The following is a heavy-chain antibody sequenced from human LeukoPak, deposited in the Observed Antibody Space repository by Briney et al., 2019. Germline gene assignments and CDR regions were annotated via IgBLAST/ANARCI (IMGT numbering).Heavy chain of an antibody. CDR3: AKDPDGGIYDILTGLNAGHYNWFDP. D-gene: IGHD3-9*01. Sequence: PGGSLRLSCAASGFTFSSYAMSWVRQAPGKGLEWVSAISGSGGSTYYADSVKGRFTISRDNSKNTLYLQMNSLRAEDTAVYYCAKDPDGGIYDILTGLNAGHYNWFDPWGQGTLVTVSS. V-gene: IGHV3-23*01. CDR1: GFTFSSYA. J-gene: IGHJ5*02. CDR2: ISGSGGST.